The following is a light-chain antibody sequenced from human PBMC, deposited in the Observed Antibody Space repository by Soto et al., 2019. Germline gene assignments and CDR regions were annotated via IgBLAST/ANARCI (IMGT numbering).Light chain of an antibody. CDR3: QQYNNWALVI. CDR2: GAS. Sequence: EIVMTQSPATLSVSPGERVTLSCRASQSVSSDLAWYQQKPGQAPRLLIYGASTRATGIPARVSCSGSGTEFTLTISSLQSEDFAVYYCQQYNNWALVIFGGGTKVDIK. V-gene: IGKV3-15*01. CDR1: QSVSSD. J-gene: IGKJ4*01.